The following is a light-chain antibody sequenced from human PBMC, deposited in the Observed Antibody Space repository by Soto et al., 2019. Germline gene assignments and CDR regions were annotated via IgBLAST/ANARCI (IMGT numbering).Light chain of an antibody. J-gene: IGLJ2*01. Sequence: QSVLTQPPSASGTPGQRVTISCAGGISNIGTITVNWYQQLPGTAPKLLMYKDNQRPSGVPDRFSASKSGTSASLAISGLQSDDEADYYCAAWDASLSVVVFGGGTKLTVL. CDR2: KDN. V-gene: IGLV1-44*01. CDR1: ISNIGTIT. CDR3: AAWDASLSVVV.